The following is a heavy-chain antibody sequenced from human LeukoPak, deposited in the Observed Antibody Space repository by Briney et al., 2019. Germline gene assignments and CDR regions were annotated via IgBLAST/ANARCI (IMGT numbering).Heavy chain of an antibody. V-gene: IGHV1-2*02. Sequence: ASVKVSCKASGYTFTGYYMHWVRQAPGQALEWMGWINPNSGGTNYAQKFQGRVTMTRDTSISTAYMELSRLRSDDTAVYYCARDEVHYYDSSGYHSWYLDYWGQGTLVTVSS. J-gene: IGHJ4*02. CDR1: GYTFTGYY. CDR3: ARDEVHYYDSSGYHSWYLDY. D-gene: IGHD3-22*01. CDR2: INPNSGGT.